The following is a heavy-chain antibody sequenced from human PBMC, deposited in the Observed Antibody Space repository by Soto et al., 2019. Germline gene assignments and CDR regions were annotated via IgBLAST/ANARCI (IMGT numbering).Heavy chain of an antibody. V-gene: IGHV4-59*08. CDR2: VYYSGST. CDR3: ARHWGFWADF. J-gene: IGHJ4*02. CDR1: GGSISSYY. Sequence: QVQLQESGPGLVKPSETLSLTCTVSGGSISSYYWSWIRQPPGKGLEWIGYVYYSGSTNYNPSLGCRVSIFGYTAKIRFSLWLGSVTAAETAVYYCARHWGFWADFWGQGTLVTVSS. D-gene: IGHD3-16*01.